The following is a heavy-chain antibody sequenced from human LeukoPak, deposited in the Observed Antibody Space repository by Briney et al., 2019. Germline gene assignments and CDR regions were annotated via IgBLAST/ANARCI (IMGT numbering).Heavy chain of an antibody. CDR3: ARNRGGLSGMDV. D-gene: IGHD3-10*01. Sequence: NPGGSLRLSCAASGFTFSSYSMNWVRQAPGRGLEWVSSISSSSSYIYYADSVKGRFTISRDNAKNSLYLQMNSLRAEDTAVYYCARNRGGLSGMDVWGQGTTVTVSS. CDR1: GFTFSSYS. CDR2: ISSSSSYI. J-gene: IGHJ6*02. V-gene: IGHV3-21*01.